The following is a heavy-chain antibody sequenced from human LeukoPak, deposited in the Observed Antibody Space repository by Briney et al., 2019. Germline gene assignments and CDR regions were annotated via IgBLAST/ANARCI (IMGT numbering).Heavy chain of an antibody. D-gene: IGHD4-23*01. V-gene: IGHV1-24*01. CDR3: ARDSPHTVGGNSVPPY. J-gene: IGHJ4*02. CDR2: FDPEDGET. Sequence: ASVKVSCKVSGYTLTELSMHWVRQAPGKGLEWMGGFDPEDGETIYAQKFQGRVTMTEDTSTDTAYMELSSLRSEDTAVYYCARDSPHTVGGNSVPPYWGQGTLVTVSS. CDR1: GYTLTELS.